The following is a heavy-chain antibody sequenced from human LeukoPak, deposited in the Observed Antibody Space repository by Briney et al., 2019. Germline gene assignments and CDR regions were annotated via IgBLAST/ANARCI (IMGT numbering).Heavy chain of an antibody. CDR2: INHSGST. CDR3: ARRLLGDSKKFDP. Sequence: SETLSLTSAVYGGSLTVYYWSWICQPPGKGLEWIGEINHSGSTNYNPSLKSRVTISLDTSKNQFSLKLSSVTAADTAVYYCARRLLGDSKKFDPSGQGTLVTVSS. J-gene: IGHJ5*02. CDR1: GGSLTVYY. D-gene: IGHD3-22*01. V-gene: IGHV4-34*01.